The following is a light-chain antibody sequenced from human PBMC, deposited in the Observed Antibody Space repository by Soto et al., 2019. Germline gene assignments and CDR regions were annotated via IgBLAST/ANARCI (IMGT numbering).Light chain of an antibody. CDR2: DVT. V-gene: IGLV2-11*01. CDR1: NSDIGRYNY. J-gene: IGLJ2*01. Sequence: QSALTQPPSVSGSPGQSVTISCTGTNSDIGRYNYVSWYQQRPGKAPKLIIYDVTKRPSGVPDRFSGSKSGNTASLTISGLQADAEADYCCCAHTGMSILFGGGTKVTVL. CDR3: CAHTGMSIL.